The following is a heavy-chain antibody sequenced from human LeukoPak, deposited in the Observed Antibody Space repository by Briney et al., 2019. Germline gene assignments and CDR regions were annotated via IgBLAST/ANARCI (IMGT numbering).Heavy chain of an antibody. CDR1: GYTFTNFG. V-gene: IGHV1-18*01. Sequence: ASVKVSCKASGYTFTNFGVNWVRQAPGQGLEWMAWINPYSGNTKYSQKIQGRVTLTTDTSTSTVYMELRSLTSDDTAVYYCVRDNPLSGSYYVGNYWGQGTLVTVSS. CDR2: INPYSGNT. J-gene: IGHJ4*02. CDR3: VRDNPLSGSYYVGNY. D-gene: IGHD1-26*01.